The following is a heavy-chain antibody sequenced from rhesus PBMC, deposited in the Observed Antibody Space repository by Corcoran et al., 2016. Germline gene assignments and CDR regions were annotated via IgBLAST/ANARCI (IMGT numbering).Heavy chain of an antibody. V-gene: IGHV4-169*02. CDR1: GGSISSSY. CDR3: ARDVSVAAKGDFDY. CDR2: IYGSGSIT. J-gene: IGHJ4*01. D-gene: IGHD4-29*01. Sequence: QLQLQESGPGLVKPSETLSVTCAVSGGSISSSYWSWIRQAPGKGLEWIGYIYGSGSITNKNPSLKIRVPLSVDTSKNQLSLKLSSVTTADTAVYYCARDVSVAAKGDFDYWGQGVLVTVSS.